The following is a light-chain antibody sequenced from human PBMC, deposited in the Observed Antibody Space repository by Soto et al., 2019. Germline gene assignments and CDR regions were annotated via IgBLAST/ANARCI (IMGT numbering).Light chain of an antibody. CDR2: EVN. V-gene: IGLV2-18*02. CDR1: SSDVGSYNR. Sequence: QSALTQPPSVSGSPGQSVTISCTGTSSDVGSYNRVSWYQQPPDTAPKLMIYEVNNRPSGVPDRFSGSKSGNTASLTISGLQAEDEADYYCSSYTSSTHYVFGTGTKVTVL. J-gene: IGLJ1*01. CDR3: SSYTSSTHYV.